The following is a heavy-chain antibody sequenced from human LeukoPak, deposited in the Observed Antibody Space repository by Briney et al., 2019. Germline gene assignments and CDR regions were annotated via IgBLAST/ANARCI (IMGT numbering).Heavy chain of an antibody. J-gene: IGHJ4*02. V-gene: IGHV3-53*01. CDR1: GFTVSSNY. Sequence: PGGSLRLSCAASGFTVSSNYMTWVRQAPGKGLEWVSVMYSGGSTDYADSVKGRFTVSRDNSKNTLYLQMNSLRAEDTAVYYCAKAGRGYSDFDLYYFDYWGQGTLVTVSS. CDR3: AKAGRGYSDFDLYYFDY. CDR2: MYSGGST. D-gene: IGHD5-12*01.